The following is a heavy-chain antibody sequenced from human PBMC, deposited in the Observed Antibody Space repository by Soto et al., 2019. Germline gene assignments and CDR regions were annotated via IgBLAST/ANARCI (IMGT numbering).Heavy chain of an antibody. D-gene: IGHD6-19*01. Sequence: SETLSLTCAVYGGSFSGYYWSWIRQPPGKGLEWIGEINHSGSTNYNPSLKSRVTISVDTSKNQFSLKLSSVTVADTAVYYCARLAVSASRFYYYYGMDVWGQGTTVTVSS. J-gene: IGHJ6*02. CDR1: GGSFSGYY. V-gene: IGHV4-34*01. CDR2: INHSGST. CDR3: ARLAVSASRFYYYYGMDV.